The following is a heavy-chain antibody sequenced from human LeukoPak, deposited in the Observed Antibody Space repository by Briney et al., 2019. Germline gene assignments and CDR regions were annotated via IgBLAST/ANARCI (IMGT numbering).Heavy chain of an antibody. Sequence: SVKVSCKASGGSLTFTSHAISWVRQAPGQGLEWMGGLIPIYGSANYAQKFQGRLTITSDESTRTVYMELSSLRPEDSAVHYCAGFFYDNSGDAFDLWGQGTMVTVSS. V-gene: IGHV1-69*13. CDR3: AGFFYDNSGDAFDL. D-gene: IGHD3-22*01. J-gene: IGHJ3*01. CDR2: LIPIYGSA. CDR1: GGSLTFTSHA.